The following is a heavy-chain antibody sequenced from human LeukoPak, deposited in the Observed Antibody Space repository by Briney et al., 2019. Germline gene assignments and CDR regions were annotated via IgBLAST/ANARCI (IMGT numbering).Heavy chain of an antibody. CDR1: GYTFTGYY. V-gene: IGHV1-2*06. D-gene: IGHD5-18*01. Sequence: GASVKVSCKASGYTFTGYYMHWVRQAPGQGLEWMGRINPNSGGANYAQKFQGRVTMTRDTSISTAYMELSRLRSDDTAVYYCASPLVDTAMANYWGQGTLVTVSS. CDR2: INPNSGGA. CDR3: ASPLVDTAMANY. J-gene: IGHJ4*02.